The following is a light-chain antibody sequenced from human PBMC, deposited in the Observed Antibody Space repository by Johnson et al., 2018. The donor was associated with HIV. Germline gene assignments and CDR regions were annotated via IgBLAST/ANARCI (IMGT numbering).Light chain of an antibody. CDR3: GTWDNSLSTGGV. CDR2: KDN. J-gene: IGLJ1*01. V-gene: IGLV1-51*02. Sequence: QSVLTQPPSVSAAPGQKVTISCSGSSSTVGNNFVSWYQVLPGTAPKLLIYKDNERPSGIPDRFSGSKSGTSATLGITGLQTGDEADYYCGTWDNSLSTGGVFVTGTKVTVL. CDR1: SSTVGNNF.